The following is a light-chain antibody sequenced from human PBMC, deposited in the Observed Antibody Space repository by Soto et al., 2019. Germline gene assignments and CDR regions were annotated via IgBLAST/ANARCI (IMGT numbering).Light chain of an antibody. J-gene: IGLJ3*02. Sequence: QSVLTQPASMSGSPGQSITISCTGTSIEVGGYNYVSWYQQHPGKAPKLMIYEVSNRPSGVSNRFSGSKSGNTASLTISGLQAEDEADYYCSSYTTISTLEVFGGGTKLTVL. CDR2: EVS. V-gene: IGLV2-14*01. CDR1: SIEVGGYNY. CDR3: SSYTTISTLEV.